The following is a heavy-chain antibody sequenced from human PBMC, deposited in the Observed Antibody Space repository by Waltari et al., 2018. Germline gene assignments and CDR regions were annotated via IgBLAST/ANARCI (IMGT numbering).Heavy chain of an antibody. CDR1: GGSMISSSYF. Sequence: QLRESGPGLVKPSETLSLRCSVSGGSMISSSYFWAWIRQPPGKGLEWIGSIFYSGPTYQNPSLKSRVAMSIETSNNHFSLRMTSMTAADTAMYYCARHEDDVSTGHITWFDSWGQGTLVIVSS. CDR3: ARHEDDVSTGHITWFDS. D-gene: IGHD3-9*01. CDR2: IFYSGPT. J-gene: IGHJ5*01. V-gene: IGHV4-39*01.